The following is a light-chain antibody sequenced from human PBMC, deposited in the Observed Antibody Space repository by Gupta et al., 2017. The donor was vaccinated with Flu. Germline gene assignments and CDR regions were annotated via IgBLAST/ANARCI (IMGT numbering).Light chain of an antibody. Sequence: DVVVTQSPLSLAVTLGQSASISCRSSEGLVYSDGNTYLHWFQQRPGQSPRRLIYLVTNRDSGVPDRFSGSGSGTDFTLKISKVEAEDVGVYFCRQGAHWPWAFGQGTKLEIK. CDR3: RQGAHWPWA. CDR2: LVT. J-gene: IGKJ1*01. V-gene: IGKV2-30*01. CDR1: EGLVYSDGNTY.